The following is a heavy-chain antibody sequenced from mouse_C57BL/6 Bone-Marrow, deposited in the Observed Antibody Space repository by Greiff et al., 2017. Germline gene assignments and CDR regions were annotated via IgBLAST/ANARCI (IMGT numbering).Heavy chain of an antibody. V-gene: IGHV1-85*01. J-gene: IGHJ4*01. CDR1: GYTFTSYD. CDR3: ARFEFDGSSGDWYSDVGY. CDR2: IYPRDGST. Sequence: QVQLQQSGPELVKPGASVKLSCKASGYTFTSYDINWVKQRPGQGLEWIGWIYPRDGSTKYNEKFKGKATLTVDTSSSTAYMELSSLTSADSAVYFGARFEFDGSSGDWYSDVGYTGQAISVTAST. D-gene: IGHD1-1*01.